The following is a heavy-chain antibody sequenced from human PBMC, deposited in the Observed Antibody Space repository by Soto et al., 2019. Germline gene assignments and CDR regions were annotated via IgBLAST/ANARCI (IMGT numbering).Heavy chain of an antibody. D-gene: IGHD2-15*01. CDR2: INPSGGST. CDR3: AREMAGYCSGGSCPRGGFDI. CDR1: GYTFTSYY. Sequence: ASVKVSCKASGYTFTSYYMHWVRQAPGQGLEWMGIINPSGGSTSYAQKFRGRVTMTRDTSTSTVYMELSSLRSEDTAVYYCAREMAGYCSGGSCPRGGFDIWGQGTMVTVSS. J-gene: IGHJ3*02. V-gene: IGHV1-46*01.